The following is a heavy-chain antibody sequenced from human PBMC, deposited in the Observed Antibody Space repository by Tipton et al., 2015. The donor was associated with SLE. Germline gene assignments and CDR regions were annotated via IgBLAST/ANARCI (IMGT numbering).Heavy chain of an antibody. D-gene: IGHD3-22*01. J-gene: IGHJ3*02. V-gene: IGHV4-61*01. CDR2: IYYSGRG. CDR1: GDSISSGRYY. Sequence: TLSFTCTVSGDSISSGRYYWSWIRQPPGKGLEWIGYIYYSGRGTYNPSLKSRVTISVYTPKNQFSLKLSSVTAADTAVYFCARLTYFYDTYGYLTPDAFDIWGQGTMVTVSS. CDR3: ARLTYFYDTYGYLTPDAFDI.